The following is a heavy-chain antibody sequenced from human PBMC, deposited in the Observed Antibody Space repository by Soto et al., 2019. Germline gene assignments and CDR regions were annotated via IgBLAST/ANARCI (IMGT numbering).Heavy chain of an antibody. Sequence: QVQLVQSGAEVKKPGASVKVSCKASGYTFTSYGISWVRQAPGQGLEWMGWISAYNGNTNYAQKLQGRVTMTTDTSTSTAYMELRSLRSDDTAVYYCARDHDSVYDLEVVYFDYRCQGTLVTVSS. J-gene: IGHJ4*02. D-gene: IGHD5-12*01. CDR3: ARDHDSVYDLEVVYFDY. CDR1: GYTFTSYG. CDR2: ISAYNGNT. V-gene: IGHV1-18*01.